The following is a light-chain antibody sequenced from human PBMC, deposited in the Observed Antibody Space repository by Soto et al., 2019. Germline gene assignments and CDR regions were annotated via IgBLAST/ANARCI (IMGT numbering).Light chain of an antibody. J-gene: IGLJ2*01. CDR2: DVN. CDR3: SSYTSSSTLV. CDR1: SNDVGGYNY. V-gene: IGLV2-14*03. Sequence: QSALTQPASVSGSPGQSITISCTGTSNDVGGYNYVSWYQQHPGKAPKLMIYDVNNRPSGISNRFSGSKSGNTASLTISWLQAEDEADYYCSSYTSSSTLVFGGGTKLTVL.